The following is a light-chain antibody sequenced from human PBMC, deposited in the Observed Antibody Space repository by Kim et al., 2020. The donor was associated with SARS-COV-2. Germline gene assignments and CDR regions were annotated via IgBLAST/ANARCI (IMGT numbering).Light chain of an antibody. J-gene: IGKJ4*01. Sequence: DIVLTQSPATLSLSPGERATLSCRPSQSVSTYLAWYQQRSGQAPRVLIYDASNRATGIPARFSGSGSGTDFTLTISSLQPEDFAVYYCQQRSSWPLTFGGGTKVDIK. CDR3: QQRSSWPLT. CDR1: QSVSTY. CDR2: DAS. V-gene: IGKV3-11*01.